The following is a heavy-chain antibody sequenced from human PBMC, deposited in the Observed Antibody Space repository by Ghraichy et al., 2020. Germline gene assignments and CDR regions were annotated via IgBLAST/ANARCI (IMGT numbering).Heavy chain of an antibody. V-gene: IGHV4-31*03. Sequence: TLSLTCTVSGGSISSGGYYWSWIRQHPGKGLEWIGYIYYSGSTYYNPSLKSRVTISVDTSKNQFSLKLSSVTAADTAVYYCARRIKGTYDYWGQGTLVTVSS. J-gene: IGHJ4*02. D-gene: IGHD2-15*01. CDR3: ARRIKGTYDY. CDR2: IYYSGST. CDR1: GGSISSGGYY.